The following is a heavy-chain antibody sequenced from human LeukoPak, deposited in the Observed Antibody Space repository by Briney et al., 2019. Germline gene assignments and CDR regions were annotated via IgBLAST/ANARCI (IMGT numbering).Heavy chain of an antibody. CDR3: AKSRRLGAPRDAFDV. Sequence: GASVKVSCKGSGYTFSDYYIHWVRQAPGQGLECMGWINPKFGDTNYGQKFQGRVTMTRDTSINTVFLDLTRLTSDDTAIYYCAKSRRLGAPRDAFDVWGQGTKVTVSS. CDR2: INPKFGDT. D-gene: IGHD1-26*01. J-gene: IGHJ3*01. V-gene: IGHV1-2*02. CDR1: GYTFSDYY.